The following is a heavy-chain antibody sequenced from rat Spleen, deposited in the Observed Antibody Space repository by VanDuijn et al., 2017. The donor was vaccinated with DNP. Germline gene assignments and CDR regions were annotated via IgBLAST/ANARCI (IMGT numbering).Heavy chain of an antibody. CDR3: AKPASYGGYWFAY. V-gene: IGHV5-7*01. J-gene: IGHJ3*01. CDR2: ISYDGSST. D-gene: IGHD1-11*01. Sequence: EVQLVESGGGLVQPGRSLKLSCAASGFTFSNYDMAWVRQAPKKGLEWVATISYDGSSTYYRDSVKGRFTISRDNAKSTLYLQMDSLRSEDTATYYCAKPASYGGYWFAYWGQGTLVTFSS. CDR1: GFTFSNYD.